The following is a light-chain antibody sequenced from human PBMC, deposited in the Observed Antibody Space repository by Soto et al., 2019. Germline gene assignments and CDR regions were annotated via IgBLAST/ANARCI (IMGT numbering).Light chain of an antibody. V-gene: IGLV1-47*01. CDR1: SSNIGSNY. CDR2: RNN. J-gene: IGLJ2*01. Sequence: QSLLNQPASASGTPGQRVTLPCSGRSSNIGSNYVYWYHQLPGTAPKLVIYRNNQRPSGVPDRISGSKSGTSASLAISGLRSEVEADYYCAPWDVSLIGYVF. CDR3: APWDVSLIGYV.